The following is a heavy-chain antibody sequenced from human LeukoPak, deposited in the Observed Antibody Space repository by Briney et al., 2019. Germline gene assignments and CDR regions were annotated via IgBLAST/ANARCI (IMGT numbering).Heavy chain of an antibody. V-gene: IGHV4-59*08. Sequence: SETLSLTCTVSGGPISRYYWGWIRQPPGKGLEWIGYIYYSGTSNYNPSLKTRVSISLDTSKNQLSLKLTSVTAADTAVYYCATSTGIWGQGTLVTVSS. CDR2: IYYSGTS. CDR3: ATSTGI. D-gene: IGHD1-14*01. CDR1: GGPISRYY. J-gene: IGHJ4*02.